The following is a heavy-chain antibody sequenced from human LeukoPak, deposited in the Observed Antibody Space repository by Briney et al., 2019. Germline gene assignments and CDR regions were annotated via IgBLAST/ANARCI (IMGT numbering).Heavy chain of an antibody. J-gene: IGHJ4*02. CDR1: GGSINRSTYY. V-gene: IGHV4-39*01. Sequence: PSETLSLTCRVSGGSINRSTYYWGWIRQPPGRGLEWIGSIFYSGSTYYSLSLKSRVTISVDTSKNQFSLKLSSVTAAVTAVYYCARLSGSYGDDYWGQGTLVTVSS. D-gene: IGHD1-26*01. CDR3: ARLSGSYGDDY. CDR2: IFYSGST.